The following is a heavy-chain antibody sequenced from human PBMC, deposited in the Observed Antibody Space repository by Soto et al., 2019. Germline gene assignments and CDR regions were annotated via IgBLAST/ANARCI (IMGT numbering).Heavy chain of an antibody. Sequence: LSLTCTVSGGSTSSDNYWSWIRQPPGKGLEWIGHIYYSGNTDYNPSLKSRLAISIDTSKNQFSLKLSSVTAADTAVYFCAREGGESSDGLYYFDSWGQGSLVTVSS. D-gene: IGHD3-16*01. CDR2: IYYSGNT. CDR3: AREGGESSDGLYYFDS. V-gene: IGHV4-30-4*01. J-gene: IGHJ4*02. CDR1: GGSTSSDNY.